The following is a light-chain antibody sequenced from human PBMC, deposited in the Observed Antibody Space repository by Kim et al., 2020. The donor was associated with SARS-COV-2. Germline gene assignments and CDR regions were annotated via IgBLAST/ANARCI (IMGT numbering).Light chain of an antibody. Sequence: DIQMTQSPSSLSASVGDRVTITCRASQRISNYLNWYQQKPGKAPNLLIYGASTLQSGVPSRFSGSGSGTDFTLTISSLQPEDFATYYCQQSYSTPRTFGQGTKVDIK. CDR2: GAS. J-gene: IGKJ1*01. CDR1: QRISNY. V-gene: IGKV1-39*01. CDR3: QQSYSTPRT.